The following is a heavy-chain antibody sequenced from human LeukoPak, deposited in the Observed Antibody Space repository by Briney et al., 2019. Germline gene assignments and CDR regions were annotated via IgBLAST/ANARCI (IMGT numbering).Heavy chain of an antibody. CDR1: GFTFNSYS. D-gene: IGHD6-13*01. CDR3: ARRGHAAVATQKDDALDI. CDR2: ISSSGTYI. J-gene: IGHJ3*02. Sequence: GGSLRLSCAASGFTFNSYSMNWVRHGPGKGLEWVSSISSSGTYIYYADSVKGRFTISRDNARNSVYLQMNSLRAEDTAVYYCARRGHAAVATQKDDALDIWGQGTMVTVSS. V-gene: IGHV3-21*01.